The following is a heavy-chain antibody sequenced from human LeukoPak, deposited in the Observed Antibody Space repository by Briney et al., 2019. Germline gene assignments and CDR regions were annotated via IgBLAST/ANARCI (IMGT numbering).Heavy chain of an antibody. V-gene: IGHV3-21*01. CDR1: GFTFSGYS. Sequence: GGSLRHSRAASGFTFSGYSMNWVRQAPGKGLEWVSSISSSGTYIYYADSVKGRFTISRDNAKNSLYLQMNSLRAEDTAVYYCARDLYGLGSHDCWGQGTLVTVSS. CDR3: ARDLYGLGSHDC. J-gene: IGHJ4*02. CDR2: ISSSGTYI. D-gene: IGHD3-16*01.